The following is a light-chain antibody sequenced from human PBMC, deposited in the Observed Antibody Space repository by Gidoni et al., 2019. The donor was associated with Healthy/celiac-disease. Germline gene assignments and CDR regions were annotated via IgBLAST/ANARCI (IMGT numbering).Light chain of an antibody. CDR3: CSYAGSSTLYV. CDR2: EGS. Sequence: QSALTQPASVSGSPGQSITRSCTGTSSDVGSYNLVSWYQQHTGKAPKLMIYEGSKRSSGVSNLFSGSKSGNTASLTISGLQAEDEADYYCCSYAGSSTLYVFGTGTKVTVL. J-gene: IGLJ1*01. V-gene: IGLV2-23*01. CDR1: SSDVGSYNL.